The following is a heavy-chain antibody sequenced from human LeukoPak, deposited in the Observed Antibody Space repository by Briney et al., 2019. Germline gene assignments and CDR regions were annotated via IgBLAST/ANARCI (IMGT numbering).Heavy chain of an antibody. J-gene: IGHJ6*03. CDR3: ARGRKAGVGRVYYMDV. CDR1: RYTFTSYD. CDR2: MNPKSGNT. V-gene: IGHV1-8*02. D-gene: IGHD3/OR15-3a*01. Sequence: ASVKVSCKTSRYTFTSYDINWVRQATGQGLEWMGWMNPKSGNTDYAQKFQGRVTMTSDTSIDTAYMELSNLRSEDTAVYYCARGRKAGVGRVYYMDVWGKGPRSPSS.